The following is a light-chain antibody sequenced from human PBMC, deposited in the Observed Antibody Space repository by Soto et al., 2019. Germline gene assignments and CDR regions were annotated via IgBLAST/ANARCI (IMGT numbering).Light chain of an antibody. V-gene: IGKV1-5*01. J-gene: IGKJ2*01. CDR3: QQYNSYWDT. Sequence: DIQITQSPSTLSAFVGDRVTITCQTSQDIRSGLAWYQQKPGTAPKLLIYDASVVETGVPSRFRGSKSGTEFTLTISSLQPDDFATYYCQQYNSYWDTFGQGTKLEIK. CDR2: DAS. CDR1: QDIRSG.